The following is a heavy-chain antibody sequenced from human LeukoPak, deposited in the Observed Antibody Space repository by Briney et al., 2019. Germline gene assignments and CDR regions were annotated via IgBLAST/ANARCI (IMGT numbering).Heavy chain of an antibody. V-gene: IGHV4-34*01. CDR3: ARGGIAVEDGMDV. D-gene: IGHD6-19*01. J-gene: IGHJ6*02. CDR1: GGSIRSYY. CDR2: INHSGST. Sequence: SETLSLTCTVSGGSIRSYYWSWIRQPPGKGLEWIGEINHSGSTNYNPSLKSRVTISVDTSKNQFSLKLSSVTAADTAVYYCARGGIAVEDGMDVWGQGTTVTVSS.